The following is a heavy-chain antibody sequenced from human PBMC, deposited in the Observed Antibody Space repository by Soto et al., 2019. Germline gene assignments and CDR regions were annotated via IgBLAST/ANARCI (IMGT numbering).Heavy chain of an antibody. V-gene: IGHV4-59*01. CDR3: ARGLRITIFGVVHYDY. J-gene: IGHJ4*02. CDR2: IYYSGST. Sequence: PSETLSLTCTVSGGSISSYYWSRIRQPPGKGLEWIGYIYYSGSTNYNPSLKSRVTISVDTSKNQFSLKLSSVTAADTAVYYCARGLRITIFGVVHYDYWGQGTRVTVSS. CDR1: GGSISSYY. D-gene: IGHD3-3*01.